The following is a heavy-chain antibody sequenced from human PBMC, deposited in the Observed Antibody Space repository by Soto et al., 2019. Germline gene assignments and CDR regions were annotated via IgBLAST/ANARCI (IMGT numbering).Heavy chain of an antibody. J-gene: IGHJ1*01. V-gene: IGHV4-39*07. Sequence: SETLSLTCTFTGGSISSSSYYWAWIRQPPGKGLEWIGSIYYSGSTYYNPSLKSRVTISVDKSKNQFSLKLSSVTAADTAVYYCARIAAAGTYFQHWGQGTLVTVS. D-gene: IGHD6-13*01. CDR2: IYYSGST. CDR1: GGSISSSSYY. CDR3: ARIAAAGTYFQH.